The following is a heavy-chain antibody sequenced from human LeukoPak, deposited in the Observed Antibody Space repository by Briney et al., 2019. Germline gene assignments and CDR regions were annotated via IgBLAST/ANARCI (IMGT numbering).Heavy chain of an antibody. J-gene: IGHJ4*02. Sequence: ASVKVSCKASGYTFTSYDINWVRQATGQGLEWIRWMNPNSGYTGNAQKFQGRVTMSRDTSISTAYMELTRLRSEDTAVYYCARVVGAIDYWGQGTLVTVSS. CDR1: GYTFTSYD. CDR3: ARVVGAIDY. V-gene: IGHV1-8*01. D-gene: IGHD1-26*01. CDR2: MNPNSGYT.